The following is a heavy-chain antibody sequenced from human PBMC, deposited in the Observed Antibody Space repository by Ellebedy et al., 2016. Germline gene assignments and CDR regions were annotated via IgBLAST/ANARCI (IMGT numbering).Heavy chain of an antibody. J-gene: IGHJ6*02. CDR3: ARLVVASMYYYGIDV. CDR1: GYSFTSYW. V-gene: IGHV5-51*01. CDR2: IYPGDSDT. Sequence: GGSLRLSCKGSGYSFTSYWIGWVRQMPGKGLEWMGIIYPGDSDTRYSPSFQGQVTISADKSISTAYLQWSSLKASDTAMYYCARLVVASMYYYGIDVWGQGTTVTVSS. D-gene: IGHD2-15*01.